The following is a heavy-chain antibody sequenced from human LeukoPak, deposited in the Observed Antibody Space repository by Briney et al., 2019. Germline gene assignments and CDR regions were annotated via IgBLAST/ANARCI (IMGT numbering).Heavy chain of an antibody. CDR2: TSSSGSTI. V-gene: IGHV3-48*03. Sequence: PGGSLRLSCAASGFTFSSYEMNWVRQAPGKGLEWVSYTSSSGSTIYYADSVKGRFTISRDNAKNSLYLQMNSLRAEDTAVYYCARVSYYGSGSYSPNWFDPWGQGTLVTVSS. D-gene: IGHD3-10*01. J-gene: IGHJ5*02. CDR1: GFTFSSYE. CDR3: ARVSYYGSGSYSPNWFDP.